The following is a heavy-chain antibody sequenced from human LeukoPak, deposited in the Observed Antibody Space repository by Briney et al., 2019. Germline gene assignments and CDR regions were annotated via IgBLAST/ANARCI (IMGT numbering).Heavy chain of an antibody. D-gene: IGHD1-14*01. CDR1: GYEFVSYD. V-gene: IGHV1-8*01. J-gene: IGHJ4*02. CDR2: MNPDSENT. Sequence: ASVKVSCKASGYEFVSYDINWVRQATGQGLEWMGWMNPDSENTGYAPKFQGRVTMTSDRSTRTAYTELTGLKSEDTGVYFCARGPLAPLVGIDRRKDYWGQGTQVTVSS. CDR3: ARGPLAPLVGIDRRKDY.